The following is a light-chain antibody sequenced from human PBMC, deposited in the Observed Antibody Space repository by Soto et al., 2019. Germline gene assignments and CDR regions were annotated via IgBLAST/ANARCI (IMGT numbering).Light chain of an antibody. V-gene: IGKV1-12*01. CDR2: TAS. CDR3: QQANSFPYT. Sequence: DIQMTQSPSFVSASVGDRVTITCRASQDISTWLAWYQQKPGRAPNLLIYTASSLQSGVPSRFSGSGSGTAFTLPISSLQPEDFATYYCQQANSFPYTFGQGTKLEIK. J-gene: IGKJ2*01. CDR1: QDISTW.